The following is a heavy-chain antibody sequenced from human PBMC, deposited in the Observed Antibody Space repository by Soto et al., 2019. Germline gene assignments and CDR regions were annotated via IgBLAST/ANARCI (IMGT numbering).Heavy chain of an antibody. J-gene: IGHJ4*02. CDR3: TTSLRFLEWLLPDYFDY. Sequence: PGGSLRLSCAASGFTFSNAWMSWVRQAPGKGLEWVGRIKSKTDGGTTDYAAPVKGRFTISRDDSKNTLYLQMNSLKTEDTAVYYCTTSLRFLEWLLPDYFDYWGQGTLVTVSS. D-gene: IGHD3-3*01. CDR1: GFTFSNAW. V-gene: IGHV3-15*01. CDR2: IKSKTDGGTT.